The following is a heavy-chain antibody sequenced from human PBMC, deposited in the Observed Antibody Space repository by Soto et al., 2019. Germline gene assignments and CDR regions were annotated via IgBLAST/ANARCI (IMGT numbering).Heavy chain of an antibody. CDR3: ARGRYGDY. D-gene: IGHD1-1*01. J-gene: IGHJ4*02. CDR1: GYDFTTYG. CDR2: ISAHNGNT. Sequence: QVHLVQSGAEVKKPGASVKVSCKGSGYDFTTYGITWVRQAPGQGLEWMAWISAHNGNTDYAQKLQGRDTVNRDTATSTAYMERRRLRSDDTAVYYCARGRYGDYWGQGALVTVSS. V-gene: IGHV1-18*01.